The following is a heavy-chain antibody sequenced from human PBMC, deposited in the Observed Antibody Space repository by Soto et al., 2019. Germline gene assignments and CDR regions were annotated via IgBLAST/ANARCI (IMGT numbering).Heavy chain of an antibody. CDR1: GYSISSGYY. Sequence: SETLSLTCAVSGYSISSGYYWGWIRQPPGKGLEWIGSIYHSGSTYYNPSLKSRVTISVDTSKNQFSLKLSSVTAADTAVYYCARAYYYDSSGFAFDIWGQGTMVT. D-gene: IGHD3-22*01. J-gene: IGHJ3*02. CDR2: IYHSGST. CDR3: ARAYYYDSSGFAFDI. V-gene: IGHV4-38-2*01.